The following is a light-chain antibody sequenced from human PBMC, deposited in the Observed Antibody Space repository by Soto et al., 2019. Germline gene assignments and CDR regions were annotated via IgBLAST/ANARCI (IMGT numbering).Light chain of an antibody. V-gene: IGKV3D-15*01. Sequence: VMTQSPATLSVSPGERPTLSCTASQRVSSDLAWFQQTNGQPPRLLIYGASTRAAGIPDRFSGSGSGTDCTLTITRLEPEDSPVYFCQQYTGPPTTFGQGTRLEIK. CDR2: GAS. J-gene: IGKJ5*01. CDR3: QQYTGPPTT. CDR1: QRVSSD.